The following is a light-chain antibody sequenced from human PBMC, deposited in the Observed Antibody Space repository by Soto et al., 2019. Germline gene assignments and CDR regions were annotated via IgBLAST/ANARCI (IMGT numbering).Light chain of an antibody. CDR3: CSYAGSYYV. J-gene: IGLJ1*01. CDR1: SSDGGGYNY. V-gene: IGLV2-11*01. CDR2: DVS. Sequence: QSALTQPRSVSGSPGQSVTISSTGTSSDGGGYNYVSWYQQHPGKAPKLMIYDVSKRPSGVPDRFSGSKSGNTASLTISGLQAEDEADYYCCSYAGSYYVFGTGTKVTVL.